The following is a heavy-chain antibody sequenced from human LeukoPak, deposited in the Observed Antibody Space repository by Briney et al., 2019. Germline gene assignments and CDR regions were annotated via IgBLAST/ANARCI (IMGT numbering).Heavy chain of an antibody. Sequence: ASVKVSCKASGYSFSRYGVSWVRQAPGQGLEWMGWISCYNGDTNYAQNFQGRVTVTKDTSASTVYMEVRSPGFDDTAVYYCARDPSNSSGRNVLFDFWGQGTLVTVSS. D-gene: IGHD3-22*01. CDR1: GYSFSRYG. J-gene: IGHJ4*02. CDR2: ISCYNGDT. V-gene: IGHV1-18*01. CDR3: ARDPSNSSGRNVLFDF.